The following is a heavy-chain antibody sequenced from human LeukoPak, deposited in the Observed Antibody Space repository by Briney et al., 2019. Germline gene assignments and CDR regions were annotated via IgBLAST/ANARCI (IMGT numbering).Heavy chain of an antibody. CDR1: GGSISSGGYP. J-gene: IGHJ4*02. CDR2: IYHSGST. Sequence: PSETLSLTCAVSGGSISSGGYPWSWIRQPPGKGLEWIGYIYHSGSTYYNPSLKSRVTISVDTSKNQFSLKLSSVTAADTAVYYCARGLGAAADFYYFDYWGQGTLVTVSS. CDR3: ARGLGAAADFYYFDY. D-gene: IGHD6-13*01. V-gene: IGHV4-30-2*01.